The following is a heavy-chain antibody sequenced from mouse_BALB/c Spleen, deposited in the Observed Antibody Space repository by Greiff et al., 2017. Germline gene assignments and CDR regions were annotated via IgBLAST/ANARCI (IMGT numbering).Heavy chain of an antibody. D-gene: IGHD3-1*01. CDR3: ARQGERGLHGWLAY. V-gene: IGHV5-17*02. CDR1: GFTFSSFG. J-gene: IGHJ3*01. CDR2: ISSGSSTI. Sequence: EVKLVESGGGLVQPGGSRKLSCAASGFTFSSFGMHWVRQAPEKGLEWVAYISSGSSTIYYADTVKGRFTISRDNAKNTLYLQMSSLKSEDTAMYYCARQGERGLHGWLAYWGQGTLVTVSA.